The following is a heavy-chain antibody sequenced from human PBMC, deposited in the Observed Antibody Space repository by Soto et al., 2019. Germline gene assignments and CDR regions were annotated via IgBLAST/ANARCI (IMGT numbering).Heavy chain of an antibody. J-gene: IGHJ4*02. Sequence: XTLSLPCAVSGASLSGSYYYWAWLRQSPGKGPEWIGSVFYTGFTSYNPSLESRVSVSVDTSKIQFSLKLSSVTAPDTAVYYCATSQKGYNWNYFDHWGQGALGTVSS. V-gene: IGHV4-39*01. CDR3: ATSQKGYNWNYFDH. D-gene: IGHD1-20*01. CDR2: VFYTGFT. CDR1: GASLSGSYYY.